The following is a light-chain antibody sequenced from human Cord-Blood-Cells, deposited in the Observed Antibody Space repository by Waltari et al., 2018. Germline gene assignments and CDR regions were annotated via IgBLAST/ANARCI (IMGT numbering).Light chain of an antibody. CDR1: TRVVTTGHY. Sequence: QAVVPQVPSLSVSPGAKVTPTRGPRTRVVTTGHYPYWFQQKPGQAPRTRIYDTSNKPSWTPARFSGSLLGGKAALTLSGAQPEDEAEYYCLLSYSGAWVFGGGTKLTVL. CDR2: DTS. CDR3: LLSYSGAWV. J-gene: IGLJ3*02. V-gene: IGLV7-46*01.